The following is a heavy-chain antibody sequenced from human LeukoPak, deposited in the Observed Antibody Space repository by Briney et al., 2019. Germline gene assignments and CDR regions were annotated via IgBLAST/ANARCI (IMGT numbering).Heavy chain of an antibody. J-gene: IGHJ6*03. D-gene: IGHD3-3*01. CDR1: GGSISSGGYY. CDR2: IYFSGST. V-gene: IGHV4-61*02. CDR3: ARVSDFWSGYYGYYMDV. Sequence: SETLSLTCTVSGGSISSGGYYWTWIRQPAGKGLEWIGRIYFSGSTNYNPSLKSRVTISVDTSKNQLSLQLSSVTAADTAVYYCARVSDFWSGYYGYYMDVWGKGTTVIVSS.